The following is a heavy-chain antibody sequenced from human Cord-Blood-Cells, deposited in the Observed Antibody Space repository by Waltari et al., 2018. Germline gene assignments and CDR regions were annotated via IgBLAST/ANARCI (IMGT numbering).Heavy chain of an antibody. J-gene: IGHJ3*02. V-gene: IGHV1-8*03. CDR3: ARGEDIVVVPAPLGAFDI. CDR1: AWTFLSYG. D-gene: IGHD2-2*01. Sequence: VQPAQYGADVQNPVASDKVSCKASAWTFLSYGINRVRYATGHGLEWIGWRNPTSGNTGYAQNFQGRFTITRNTSISTAYMELSSLRSEDTAVYYCARGEDIVVVPAPLGAFDIWGQGTMVTVSS. CDR2: RNPTSGNT.